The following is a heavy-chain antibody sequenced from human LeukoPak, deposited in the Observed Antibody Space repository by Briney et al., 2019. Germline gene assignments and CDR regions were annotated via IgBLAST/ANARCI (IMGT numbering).Heavy chain of an antibody. CDR1: GYSISSGYY. CDR2: IYHSGST. V-gene: IGHV4-38-2*02. D-gene: IGHD2-15*01. Sequence: SETLSLTCTVSGYSISSGYYWGWIRQPPREGLEWIGSIYHSGSTSYNPPLKSRVTISVDTSKNQFSLKLSCVTAAEPAVYYCARRPRPPYCSGGSCYLFDYWGQGTLVTVSS. J-gene: IGHJ4*02. CDR3: ARRPRPPYCSGGSCYLFDY.